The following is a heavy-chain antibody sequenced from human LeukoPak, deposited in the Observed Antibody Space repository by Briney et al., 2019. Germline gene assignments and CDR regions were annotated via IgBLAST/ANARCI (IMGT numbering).Heavy chain of an antibody. Sequence: QAGGSLRLSCAASGFTVSSNYMSWVRQAPGKGLEWVSVIYSGGSTYYADSVKGRFTISRDNSKNTLYLQMNSLRAEDTAVYYCAKILGVGLAAAGTRVRLDAFDIWGQGTMVTVSS. D-gene: IGHD6-13*01. J-gene: IGHJ3*02. CDR1: GFTVSSNY. V-gene: IGHV3-66*01. CDR3: AKILGVGLAAAGTRVRLDAFDI. CDR2: IYSGGST.